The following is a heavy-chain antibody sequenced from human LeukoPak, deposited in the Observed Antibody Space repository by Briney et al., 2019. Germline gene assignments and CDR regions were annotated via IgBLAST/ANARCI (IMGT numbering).Heavy chain of an antibody. Sequence: SETLSLTCTVSGGSITGYYWTWIRQPAGKGLEWIGRIYSGGSTNYNPPLKSRVTMSVDTSKNQFSLKLSSVSAADTAVYYCATGRDADSARGYYDMDVWGQGTTVTVSS. CDR1: GGSITGYY. CDR2: IYSGGST. CDR3: ATGRDADSARGYYDMDV. J-gene: IGHJ6*02. D-gene: IGHD5-24*01. V-gene: IGHV4-4*07.